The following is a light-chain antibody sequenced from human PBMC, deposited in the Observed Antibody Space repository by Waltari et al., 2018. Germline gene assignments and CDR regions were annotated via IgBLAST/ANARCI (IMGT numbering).Light chain of an antibody. CDR1: ERIASGY. CDR2: GAS. Sequence: EIVLTQSPGTMSLSPGEEATLSCRASERIASGYLAWYQQKPGQAPRLLIFGASSRATGIPDRFRGRGSGTDFTLTISRLEREDFAVYFCQLYGSSITFGQGTRLQIK. V-gene: IGKV3-20*01. J-gene: IGKJ5*01. CDR3: QLYGSSIT.